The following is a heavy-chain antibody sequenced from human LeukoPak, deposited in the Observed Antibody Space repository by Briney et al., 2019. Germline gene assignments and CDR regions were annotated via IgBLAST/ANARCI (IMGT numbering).Heavy chain of an antibody. CDR2: ISYDGSNK. CDR3: AMSSGYYSWYFDY. Sequence: GGSLRLSCAASGFTFSSYAMHWVRQAPGKGLEWVAVISYDGSNKYYADSVKGRFTISRDNSKNTLYLQMNSLRAEDTAVYYCAMSSGYYSWYFDYWGQGTLVTVSS. D-gene: IGHD3-22*01. V-gene: IGHV3-30*04. J-gene: IGHJ4*02. CDR1: GFTFSSYA.